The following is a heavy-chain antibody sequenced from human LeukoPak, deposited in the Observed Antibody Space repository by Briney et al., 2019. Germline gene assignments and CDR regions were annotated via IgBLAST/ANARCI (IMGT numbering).Heavy chain of an antibody. V-gene: IGHV3-48*03. CDR3: APGEGYYYDSSGYSDY. CDR2: ISSSGSTI. CDR1: GFTFSGYE. J-gene: IGHJ4*02. Sequence: GGSLRLSCAASGFTFSGYEMNWVRQAPGKGLEWVSYISSSGSTIYYADSEKGRFTISRDNAKNSLYLQMNSLRAEDTAVYYCAPGEGYYYDSSGYSDYWGQGTLVTVSS. D-gene: IGHD3-22*01.